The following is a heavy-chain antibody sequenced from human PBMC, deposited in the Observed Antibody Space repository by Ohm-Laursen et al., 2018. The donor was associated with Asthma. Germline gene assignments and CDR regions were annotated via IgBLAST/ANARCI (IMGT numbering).Heavy chain of an antibody. CDR2: MSYRGGI. CDR3: ARLDWVQSMFDT. J-gene: IGHJ5*02. V-gene: IGHV4-61*01. CDR1: GASVGDSTWS. D-gene: IGHD3-9*01. Sequence: SQNLSLTCAVSGASVGDSTWSWSWIRQPPGSELEFIAYMSYRGGINYNPSLQSRVTLSIDTSKNEVSLRLISVTAADTALYFCARLDWVQSMFDTWGQGNLVTVSS.